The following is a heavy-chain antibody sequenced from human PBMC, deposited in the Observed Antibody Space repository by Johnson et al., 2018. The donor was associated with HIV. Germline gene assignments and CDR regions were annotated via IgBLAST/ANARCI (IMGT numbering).Heavy chain of an antibody. V-gene: IGHV3-30*02. CDR1: GFTFSSYG. D-gene: IGHD3-16*01. J-gene: IGHJ3*02. CDR2: IRYDGSNK. CDR3: ARERGGVFSQTFDI. Sequence: QVQLVESGGGVVQPGGSLRLSCAASGFTFSSYGMHWVRQAPGKGLEWVAVIRYDGSNKYYADSVKGRFTISRDNSKNTLYLQMNSLRTEDTAVYHCARERGGVFSQTFDIWVQVTLVVVSS.